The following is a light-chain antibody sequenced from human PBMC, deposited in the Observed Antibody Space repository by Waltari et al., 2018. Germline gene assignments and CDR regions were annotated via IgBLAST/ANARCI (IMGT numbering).Light chain of an antibody. CDR2: QHN. Sequence: SYELTQPPSVSVSPGQTASITCSGDKLGGKFASWYQLRAGQSPVLVISQHNQRPSGIPERFSASYSGNIATLTISGTQAMDEADYYCQAWDSNTVIFGGGTKLSVL. V-gene: IGLV3-1*01. CDR3: QAWDSNTVI. CDR1: KLGGKF. J-gene: IGLJ2*01.